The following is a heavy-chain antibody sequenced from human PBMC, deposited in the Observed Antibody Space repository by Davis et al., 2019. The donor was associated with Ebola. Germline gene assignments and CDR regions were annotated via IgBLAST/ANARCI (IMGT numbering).Heavy chain of an antibody. D-gene: IGHD3-16*01. CDR1: GFNFSHYA. Sequence: GESPKTPCAVSGFNFSHYALRWVRQAPGTGLEWVACISCSGKTTYYADSVEGRFNISRDNSKNTLSLQMNSVRGEDSAIYYCAKDKGFWVPPDWFGPWGQGVQVTVSS. V-gene: IGHV3-23*01. J-gene: IGHJ5*02. CDR2: ISCSGKTT. CDR3: AKDKGFWVPPDWFGP.